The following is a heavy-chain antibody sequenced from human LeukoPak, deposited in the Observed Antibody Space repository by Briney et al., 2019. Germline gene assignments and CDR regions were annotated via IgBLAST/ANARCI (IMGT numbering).Heavy chain of an antibody. CDR3: TTDWAFCSGGSCYSLDAFDI. Sequence: PGGSLRLSCAASGFTFSNAWMSWVRQAPGKGLEWVGRIKSKTDGGTIDYAAPVKGRFTISRDDSKNTLYLQMNSLKTEDTAVYYCTTDWAFCSGGSCYSLDAFDIWGQGTMVTVSS. CDR2: IKSKTDGGTI. J-gene: IGHJ3*02. V-gene: IGHV3-15*01. D-gene: IGHD2-15*01. CDR1: GFTFSNAW.